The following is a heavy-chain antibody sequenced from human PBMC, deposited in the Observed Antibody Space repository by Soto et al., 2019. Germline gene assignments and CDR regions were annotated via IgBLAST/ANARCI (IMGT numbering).Heavy chain of an antibody. CDR1: GFNFSSYA. Sequence: EVQLLESGGGLIQPRGSLRLSCAASGFNFSSYAMSWVRQAPGRGLEWVSAISGAVNNTYYTDSVKGRFTISRDNSKNTXXXQXXXXXXXXTAXXXXXXWXXGXGXVVGGMDVWGQGTTVTVSS. D-gene: IGHD2-15*01. CDR2: ISGAVNNT. J-gene: IGHJ6*02. V-gene: IGHV3-23*01. CDR3: XXWXXGXGXVVGGMDV.